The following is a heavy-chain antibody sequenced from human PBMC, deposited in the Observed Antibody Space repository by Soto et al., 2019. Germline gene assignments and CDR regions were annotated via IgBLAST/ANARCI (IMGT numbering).Heavy chain of an antibody. V-gene: IGHV4-34*01. CDR2: IDHSGST. CDR1: GGSFSGYH. Sequence: SETLSLTCAVYGGSFSGYHWTWIRQPPGKGLEWIGEIDHSGSTSYNPSLESRVTISADTSKNQFSLKLTSMTAADTAVYYCARRESISSMSTPGGVILYWRQGTLVTVSS. J-gene: IGHJ4*02. D-gene: IGHD3-16*01. CDR3: ARRESISSMSTPGGVILY.